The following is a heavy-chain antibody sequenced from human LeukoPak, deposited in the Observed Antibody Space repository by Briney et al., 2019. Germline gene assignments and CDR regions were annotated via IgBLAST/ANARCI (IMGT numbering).Heavy chain of an antibody. V-gene: IGHV4-4*02. D-gene: IGHD5-12*01. CDR1: GGSISSTYW. CDR3: ARRKRRTTYSGYDGRWFDP. Sequence: SGTLSLTCAVSGGSISSTYWWSWVRQPPGKGLEWIGEIYHSGSTYYNPSLKSRVTISVDRSKNQFSLKLSSVTAADTAVYYCARRKRRTTYSGYDGRWFDPWGQGTLVTVSS. J-gene: IGHJ5*02. CDR2: IYHSGST.